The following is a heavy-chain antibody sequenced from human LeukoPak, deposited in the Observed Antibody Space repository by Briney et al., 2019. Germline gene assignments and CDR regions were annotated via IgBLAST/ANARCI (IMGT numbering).Heavy chain of an antibody. Sequence: GGSLRLSCAASGFTVSSNSMSWVRQAPGKGLEWVSVIYTGDSTYYADSVKGRFTISRDNSKNTLYLQMNSLRAEDTAVYYCARVVNPYNPGRYFDYWGQGTLVTVSS. CDR3: ARVVNPYNPGRYFDY. J-gene: IGHJ4*02. CDR1: GFTVSSNS. V-gene: IGHV3-53*01. D-gene: IGHD1-1*01. CDR2: IYTGDST.